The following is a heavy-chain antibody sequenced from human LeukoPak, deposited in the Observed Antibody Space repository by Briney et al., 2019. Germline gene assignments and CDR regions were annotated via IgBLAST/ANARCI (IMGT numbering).Heavy chain of an antibody. V-gene: IGHV4-31*03. CDR3: ARTYYYGSVFDP. Sequence: SETLSLTCTVSGGSISRGGYYWSWIRQHPGKGLEWIGYIYYSGSTYYNPSLKSRVTISVDTSKNQFSLKLSSVTAADTAVYYCARTYYYGSVFDPWGQGTLVTVSS. J-gene: IGHJ5*02. CDR2: IYYSGST. CDR1: GGSISRGGYY. D-gene: IGHD3-10*01.